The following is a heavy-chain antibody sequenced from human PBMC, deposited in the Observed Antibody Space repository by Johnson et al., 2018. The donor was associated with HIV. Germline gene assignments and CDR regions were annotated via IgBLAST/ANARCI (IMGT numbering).Heavy chain of an antibody. CDR3: AREKKMGGTFDI. Sequence: VQLVESGGGLVQPGGSLRLSCAVSGFSFSSYWMHWVRQPPGQGLVWVSRINRDGTTTTYADSVKGRFTISRDNAKNTLYLQMNSLRAEDTAVYYCAREKKMGGTFDIWGQGTKVTVSS. V-gene: IGHV3-74*01. J-gene: IGHJ3*02. D-gene: IGHD5-24*01. CDR2: INRDGTTT. CDR1: GFSFSSYW.